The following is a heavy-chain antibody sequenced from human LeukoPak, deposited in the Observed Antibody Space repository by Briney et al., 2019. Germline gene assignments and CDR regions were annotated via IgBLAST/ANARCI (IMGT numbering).Heavy chain of an antibody. J-gene: IGHJ4*02. V-gene: IGHV1-46*01. CDR1: GYTFTTYY. CDR3: ARVGSAAATADY. D-gene: IGHD6-25*01. CDR2: INPRGGST. Sequence: ASVKVSCKASGYTFTTYYMHWMRQAPGQGPEWMGIINPRGGSTDYSQKFQGRITVTSDTSTSTVYMELSSLRSDDTAVYFCARVGSAAATADYWGQGTLVTVSS.